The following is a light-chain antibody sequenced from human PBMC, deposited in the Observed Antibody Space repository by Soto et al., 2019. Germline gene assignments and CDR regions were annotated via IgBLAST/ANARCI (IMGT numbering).Light chain of an antibody. J-gene: IGKJ3*01. CDR1: QSFSSSY. Sequence: EIVLTQSPGTLSLSPGERATLSCRASQSFSSSYLAWYQQKPGQALRLLIYGASSRATGIPDRFSGSGSGTDFTLTISRLEPEDFAVYYCQQYGSSPFTFGRGTKVDIK. CDR3: QQYGSSPFT. CDR2: GAS. V-gene: IGKV3-20*01.